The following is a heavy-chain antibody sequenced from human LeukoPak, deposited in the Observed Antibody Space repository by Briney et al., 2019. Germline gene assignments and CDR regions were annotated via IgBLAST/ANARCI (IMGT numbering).Heavy chain of an antibody. Sequence: SQTLSLTCTVSGGSISSGDYYWSWIRQPPGKGLEWIGYIYYSGSTYYNSSLQSRVTISGNTSKNQFSLKLSSVTAADTAVHYCARGVSFYDNSGYYYWGQGTLVTVSS. CDR3: ARGVSFYDNSGYYY. CDR1: GGSISSGDYY. J-gene: IGHJ4*02. CDR2: IYYSGST. D-gene: IGHD3-22*01. V-gene: IGHV4-30-4*01.